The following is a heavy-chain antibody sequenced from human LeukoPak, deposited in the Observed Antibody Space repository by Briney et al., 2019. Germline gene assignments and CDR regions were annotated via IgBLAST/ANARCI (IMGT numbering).Heavy chain of an antibody. CDR3: ARAHGEVNFGY. D-gene: IGHD3-10*01. Sequence: SETLSLTCTVSGDXISSGGYYWSWIRQHPGKGLEWIGYIYYSGTTYYNPSLKSRFTISIDTSKNQFSLKLSSATAADTAVYYCARAHGEVNFGYWGQGTLVTVSS. J-gene: IGHJ4*02. CDR1: GDXISSGGYY. V-gene: IGHV4-31*03. CDR2: IYYSGTT.